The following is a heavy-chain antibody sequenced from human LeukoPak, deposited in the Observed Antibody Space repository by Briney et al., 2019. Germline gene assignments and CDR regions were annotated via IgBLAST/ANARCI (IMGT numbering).Heavy chain of an antibody. CDR1: GGSISSSDYY. J-gene: IGHJ4*02. CDR2: IYYNGNT. CDR3: ARTVGTHRFDY. Sequence: SETLSLSCTVSGGSISSSDYYWGWIRQPPGERLEWIGTIYYNGNTYYNPSLQSRVIISVDTSKNQFSLKLTSVTAPDTAVYYCARTVGTHRFDYWGQGILVTVSS. D-gene: IGHD4-23*01. V-gene: IGHV4-39*01.